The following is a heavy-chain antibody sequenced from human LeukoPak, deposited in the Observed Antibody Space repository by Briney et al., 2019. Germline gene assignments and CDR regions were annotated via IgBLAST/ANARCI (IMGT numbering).Heavy chain of an antibody. D-gene: IGHD3-9*01. CDR2: IRYDGSNK. Sequence: GGSLRLSCAASGFTFSSYGMHWVRQAPDKGLEWVAFIRYDGSNKYYADSVKGRFTISRDNSKNTLYLQMNSLRAEDTAVYYCAKSRYDILTGYHSYYYYYMDVWGKGTTVTISS. V-gene: IGHV3-30*02. J-gene: IGHJ6*03. CDR3: AKSRYDILTGYHSYYYYYMDV. CDR1: GFTFSSYG.